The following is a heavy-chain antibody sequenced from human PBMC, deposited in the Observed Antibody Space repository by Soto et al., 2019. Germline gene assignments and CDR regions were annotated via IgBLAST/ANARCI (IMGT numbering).Heavy chain of an antibody. CDR3: ARTDSSGYGFGGMDV. J-gene: IGHJ6*02. D-gene: IGHD3-22*01. CDR2: TYYRSKWYN. Sequence: SQTLSLTCAISGDSVSTNSATWDWFRQSPSRGLEWLGRTYYRSKWYNDYAVSVKSRITINPDTSKNQFSLQLNSVTPEDTAVYYCARTDSSGYGFGGMDVWGQGTTVTVSS. V-gene: IGHV6-1*01. CDR1: GDSVSTNSAT.